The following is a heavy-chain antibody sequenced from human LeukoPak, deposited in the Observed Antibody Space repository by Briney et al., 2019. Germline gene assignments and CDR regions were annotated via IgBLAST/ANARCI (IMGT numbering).Heavy chain of an antibody. CDR1: GFTFDDYA. D-gene: IGHD6-13*01. V-gene: IGHV3-21*01. CDR2: ISSSSSYI. CDR3: ARAPHSSLPLLGYYYYYMDV. J-gene: IGHJ6*03. Sequence: PGGSLRLSCAASGFTFDDYAMHWVRQAPEKGLEWVSSISSSSSYIYYADSVKGRFTISRDNAKNSLYLQMNSLRAEDTAVYYCARAPHSSLPLLGYYYYYMDVWGKGTTVTVSS.